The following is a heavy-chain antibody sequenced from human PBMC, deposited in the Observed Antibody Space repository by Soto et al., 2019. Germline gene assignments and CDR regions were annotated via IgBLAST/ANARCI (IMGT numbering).Heavy chain of an antibody. CDR2: IYHSVST. J-gene: IGHJ4*02. CDR3: ARVPDY. V-gene: IGHV4-30-2*01. Sequence: HLQLLESGSGLVKPSQTLSLTCAVSGGSISSGGYSWGWSRQPPGKGLEWIGYIYHSVSTYYNPSLKSRVTISVDRSKNQFSLRLSSVTAADTAVYYCARVPDYWGQGTLVTVSS. CDR1: GGSISSGGYS.